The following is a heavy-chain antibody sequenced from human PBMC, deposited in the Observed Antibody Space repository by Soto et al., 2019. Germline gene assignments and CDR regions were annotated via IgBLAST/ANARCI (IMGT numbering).Heavy chain of an antibody. CDR2: IYPSGMP. Sequence: LSLTCTVSGGSISNAAYSWSWIRQPPGKGLEWIGYIYPSGMPFYNPSLRSRVTISIDRSNDQFSLKLTSVTAADTSVYYCARGSFSSSSSWFDPWGRGTLVTVSS. CDR3: ARGSFSSSSSWFDP. V-gene: IGHV4-30-2*01. J-gene: IGHJ5*02. D-gene: IGHD6-6*01. CDR1: GGSISNAAYS.